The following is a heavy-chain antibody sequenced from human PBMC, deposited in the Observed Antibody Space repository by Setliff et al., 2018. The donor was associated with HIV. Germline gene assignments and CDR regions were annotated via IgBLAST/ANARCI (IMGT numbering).Heavy chain of an antibody. D-gene: IGHD3-9*01. CDR3: AMTLRLFDWGYMDV. CDR1: GVAISGSTYY. V-gene: IGHV4-39*02. Sequence: PSQTLSFTCAATGVAISGSTYYWAWIRQSPGRGLQWIGSVHYTGSSYRNPSLKCRLTISIDTSRNHFSLNLTTVTAADTAVYYCAMTLRLFDWGYMDVWGKGTTVTVSS. CDR2: VHYTGSS. J-gene: IGHJ6*03.